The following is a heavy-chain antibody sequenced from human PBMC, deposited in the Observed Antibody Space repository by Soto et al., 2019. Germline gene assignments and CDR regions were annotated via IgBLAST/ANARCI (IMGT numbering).Heavy chain of an antibody. CDR3: ARERYYGMDV. J-gene: IGHJ6*02. Sequence: SETLPLTFTVSGGPISSYYWSWIRQPPGKGLEWIWYIYYSGSTNYDPSLKSRVTISVDTSNNQFSLKLRSVTAADTAVYYCARERYYGMDVWGQGTTVTVSS. CDR2: IYYSGST. CDR1: GGPISSYY. V-gene: IGHV4-59*01.